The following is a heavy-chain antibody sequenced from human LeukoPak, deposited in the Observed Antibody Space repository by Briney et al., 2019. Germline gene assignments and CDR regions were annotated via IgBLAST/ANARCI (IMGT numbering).Heavy chain of an antibody. CDR2: ISGSGGST. J-gene: IGHJ4*02. D-gene: IGHD6-13*01. CDR3: AKGEYSSSWYGFDY. V-gene: IGHV3-23*01. Sequence: GGSLRLSCAASGFTFSSYAMSRVRQAPGKGLEWVSAISGSGGSTYYADSVKGRFTISRDNSKNTLYLQMNSLRAEDTAVYYCAKGEYSSSWYGFDYWGQGTLVTVSS. CDR1: GFTFSSYA.